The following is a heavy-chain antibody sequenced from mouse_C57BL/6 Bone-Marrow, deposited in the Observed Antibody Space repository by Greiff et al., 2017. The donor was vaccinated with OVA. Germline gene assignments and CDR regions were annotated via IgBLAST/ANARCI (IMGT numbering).Heavy chain of an antibody. CDR3: ERDEDGRLGRYYFYY. D-gene: IGHD4-1*01. V-gene: IGHV1-62-2*01. Sequence: QVQLQQSGAELVKPGASVKLSCKASGYTFTEYSIRWVKQRSGQGLEWIGWFYPGSGSTKYNEKFKDKATLTADKSSSTVYMELSRLTSEVCAVSFGERDEDGRLGRYYFYYWGQGTTLTVTS. CDR2: FYPGSGST. J-gene: IGHJ2*01. CDR1: GYTFTEYS.